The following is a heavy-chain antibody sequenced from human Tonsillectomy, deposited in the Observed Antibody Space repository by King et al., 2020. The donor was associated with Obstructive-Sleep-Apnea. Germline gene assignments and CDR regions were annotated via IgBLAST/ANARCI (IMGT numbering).Heavy chain of an antibody. D-gene: IGHD3-22*01. CDR2: ISYDGSNK. CDR1: GFTFSDYG. J-gene: IGHJ4*02. V-gene: IGHV3-30*18. Sequence: VQLVESGGGVVQPGRALGLSCAASGFTFSDYGMHWVRQAPGKGLEWVAVISYDGSNKYFGDSVKGRFTISRDNSKNTLYLQMNSLRVEDTAVYFCAKGKTHYDSSAFTDYWGQGTLVTVSS. CDR3: AKGKTHYDSSAFTDY.